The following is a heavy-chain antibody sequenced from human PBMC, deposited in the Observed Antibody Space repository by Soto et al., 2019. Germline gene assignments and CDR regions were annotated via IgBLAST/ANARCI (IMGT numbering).Heavy chain of an antibody. V-gene: IGHV1-18*01. CDR3: ARDQVLDDRSGPYEEDAFDI. D-gene: IGHD3-22*01. Sequence: QVQLVQSGAEVKKPGASVKVSCKASGYTFTSYGISWVRQAPGQGLEWMGWISAYNGNTNYAQKLQGRVTMTTDTSTSTAYMELRSLRSDDTAVYYCARDQVLDDRSGPYEEDAFDIWGQGTMVTVSS. J-gene: IGHJ3*02. CDR1: GYTFTSYG. CDR2: ISAYNGNT.